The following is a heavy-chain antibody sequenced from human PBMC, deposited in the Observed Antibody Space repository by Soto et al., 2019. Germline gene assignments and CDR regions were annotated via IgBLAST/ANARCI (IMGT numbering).Heavy chain of an antibody. CDR3: ARQFIAVSGIGRLTSGAFDI. CDR1: GYSFSNYW. D-gene: IGHD6-19*01. Sequence: GESLKISCKGSGYSFSNYWIGWVRQMPGKGLEWMGIIYPGDSDPRYGPSFQGQVTISADKSINTAYLQWSSLKASDTAMYYCARQFIAVSGIGRLTSGAFDIWGRGTMVTVSS. CDR2: IYPGDSDP. J-gene: IGHJ3*02. V-gene: IGHV5-51*01.